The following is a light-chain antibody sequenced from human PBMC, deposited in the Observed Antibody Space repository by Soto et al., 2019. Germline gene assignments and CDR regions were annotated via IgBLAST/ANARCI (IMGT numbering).Light chain of an antibody. V-gene: IGLV1-51*01. CDR1: TSNIAINY. J-gene: IGLJ3*02. CDR3: ATWDISLTAVL. CDR2: DND. Sequence: QSVLTQPPSVSAPPGQKVTISCSGSTSNIAINYVSWYQKVPGTAPTLLIYDNDKRPSGIPDRFSASKSGTAATLDISGLQTGDEADYYCATWDISLTAVLFGGWTKLTVL.